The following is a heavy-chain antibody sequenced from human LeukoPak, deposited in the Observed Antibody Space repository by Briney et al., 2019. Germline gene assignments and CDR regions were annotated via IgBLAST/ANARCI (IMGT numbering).Heavy chain of an antibody. D-gene: IGHD3-10*01. CDR1: GFSFSSYV. CDR3: MNPNHYGSGR. Sequence: GGSLRLSCSVSGFSFSSYVLHWVRRAPGKGLESVSGISQNGDNTYYADSVKGRFTISKDNSENTLYLQMNSLRPEDTAVYYCMNPNHYGSGRWGQGTLVTVSS. CDR2: ISQNGDNT. J-gene: IGHJ4*02. V-gene: IGHV3-64D*06.